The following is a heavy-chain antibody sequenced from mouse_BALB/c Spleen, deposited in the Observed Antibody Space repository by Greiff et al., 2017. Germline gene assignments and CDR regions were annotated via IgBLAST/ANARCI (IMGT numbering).Heavy chain of an antibody. V-gene: IGHV2-9*02. Sequence: VMLVESGPGLVAPSQSLSITCTVSGFSLTSYGVHWVRQPPGKGLEWLGVIWAGGSTNYNSALMSRLSISNDNSKSQVFLKMNSLQTDDTAMYYCASAYYRYDWYFDVWGAGTTVTVSS. J-gene: IGHJ1*01. CDR3: ASAYYRYDWYFDV. CDR1: GFSLTSYG. CDR2: IWAGGST. D-gene: IGHD2-14*01.